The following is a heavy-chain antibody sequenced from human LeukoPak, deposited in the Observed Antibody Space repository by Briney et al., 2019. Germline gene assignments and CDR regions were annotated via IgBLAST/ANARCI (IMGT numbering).Heavy chain of an antibody. V-gene: IGHV1-69*05. CDR2: IIPIFGTA. CDR1: GGTFSSYA. D-gene: IGHD2-15*01. Sequence: SVKVSCKASGGTFSSYAISWVRQAPGQGLEWMGRIIPIFGTANYAQKFQGRVTITTDESTSTAYMGLSSLRSEDTAVYYCAKPHCSGGSCYEYFQHWGQGTLVTVSS. CDR3: AKPHCSGGSCYEYFQH. J-gene: IGHJ1*01.